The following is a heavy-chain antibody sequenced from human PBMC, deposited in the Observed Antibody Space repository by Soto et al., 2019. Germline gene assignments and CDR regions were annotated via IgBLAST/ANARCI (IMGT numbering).Heavy chain of an antibody. CDR3: ARNPGAEWLSDRYYYRMDV. J-gene: IGHJ6*02. CDR2: IYYSGST. CDR1: GGSISSYY. Sequence: QVQLQESGPGLVKPSETLSLTCTVSGGSISSYYWSWIRQPPGKGLEWIGYIYYSGSTNYNPSLKSRVTISVDTSKNQFSLKLSSVTAADTAVYYCARNPGAEWLSDRYYYRMDVWGQGTTVTVSS. V-gene: IGHV4-59*01. D-gene: IGHD3-3*01.